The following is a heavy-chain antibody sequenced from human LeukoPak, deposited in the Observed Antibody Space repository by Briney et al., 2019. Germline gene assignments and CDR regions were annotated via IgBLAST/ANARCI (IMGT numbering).Heavy chain of an antibody. J-gene: IGHJ4*02. CDR2: ISGSGGST. D-gene: IGHD3-22*01. Sequence: GGSLRLSCAASGFTFSSYAMSWVRQAPGKGLEWVSAISGSGGSTYYADSVKGRFTISRDNSKNTLYLQMNSLRAEDTAVYYCANYDSSGHYYFDYRGQGTLVTVSS. CDR3: ANYDSSGHYYFDY. CDR1: GFTFSSYA. V-gene: IGHV3-23*01.